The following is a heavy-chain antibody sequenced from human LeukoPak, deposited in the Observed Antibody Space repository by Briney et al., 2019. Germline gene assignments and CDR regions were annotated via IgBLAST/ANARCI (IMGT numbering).Heavy chain of an antibody. J-gene: IGHJ4*02. CDR2: VHSIGTT. V-gene: IGHV3-53*01. Sequence: GGSLRLSCAASGFILKDYWMHWVRQAPGKGLEWVAVVHSIGTTSYADSVKGRFTTSRDNSKNTLYLQMNSLRAEDTAVYYCARAVYSGSYHVGESDYWGQGTLVTVSS. D-gene: IGHD1-26*01. CDR3: ARAVYSGSYHVGESDY. CDR1: GFILKDYW.